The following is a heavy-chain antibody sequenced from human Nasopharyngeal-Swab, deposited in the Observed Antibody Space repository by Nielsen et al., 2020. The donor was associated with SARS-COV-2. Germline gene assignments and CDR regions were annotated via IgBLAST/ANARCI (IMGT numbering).Heavy chain of an antibody. J-gene: IGHJ4*02. CDR1: GYTLTELS. V-gene: IGHV1-24*01. CDR2: FDPEDGET. D-gene: IGHD6-13*01. Sequence: ASVKASCKVSGYTLTELSMHWVRQAPGKGLEWMGGFDPEDGETIYAQKFQGRVTMTEDTSTDTAYMELSSLRSEDTAVYYCAFRWWRSSWYGDYWGQGTLVTVSS. CDR3: AFRWWRSSWYGDY.